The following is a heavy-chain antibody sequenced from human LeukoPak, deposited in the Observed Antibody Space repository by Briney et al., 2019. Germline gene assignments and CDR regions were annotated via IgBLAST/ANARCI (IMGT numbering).Heavy chain of an antibody. J-gene: IGHJ6*02. V-gene: IGHV3-23*01. CDR2: ISGSGGST. Sequence: GGSLRLSCAASGFTFSSYTMTWVRQAPGKGLEWVSAISGSGGSTYYADSVKGRFTISRDNSKNTLYLQMNSLRAEDTAVYYCARYGSGTLYYYGMDVWGQGTTVTVSS. D-gene: IGHD3-10*01. CDR3: ARYGSGTLYYYGMDV. CDR1: GFTFSSYT.